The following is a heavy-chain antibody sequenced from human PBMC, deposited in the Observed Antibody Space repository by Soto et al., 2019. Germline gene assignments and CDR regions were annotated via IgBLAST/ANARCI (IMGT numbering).Heavy chain of an antibody. Sequence: GASVKVSCKASGGTFSIYAISWVRQAPGQGLEWMGGIIPIFGTANYAQKFQGRVTITADESTSTAYMELSSLRSEDTAVYYCARVYYDSSGYYGLFDYWGQGTLVTVSS. CDR1: GGTFSIYA. CDR2: IIPIFGTA. V-gene: IGHV1-69*13. CDR3: ARVYYDSSGYYGLFDY. D-gene: IGHD3-22*01. J-gene: IGHJ4*02.